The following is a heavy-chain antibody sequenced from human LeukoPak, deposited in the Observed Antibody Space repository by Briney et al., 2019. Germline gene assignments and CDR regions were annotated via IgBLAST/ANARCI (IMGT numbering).Heavy chain of an antibody. CDR3: ARIVYYDFWSGYYYYYYYMDV. CDR2: INHSGST. CDR1: GGSFSGYY. J-gene: IGHJ6*03. Sequence: PSETLSLTCAVYGGSFSGYYWSWIRQPPGKGLEWIGEINHSGSTNYNPSLKSRITISADTSKNQFSLKLGSVAAADTAVYYCARIVYYDFWSGYYYYYYYMDVWGKGTTVTVSS. V-gene: IGHV4-34*01. D-gene: IGHD3-3*01.